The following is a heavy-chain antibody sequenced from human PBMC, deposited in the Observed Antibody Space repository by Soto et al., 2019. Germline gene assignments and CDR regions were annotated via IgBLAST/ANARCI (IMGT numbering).Heavy chain of an antibody. V-gene: IGHV5-10-1*01. CDR3: ARPASGGSRDAFDV. D-gene: IGHD2-15*01. Sequence: PGESLKISVKASGYKFTPFWLNGLRQTPGKGLEWLGRIDPTDSFTNYSPPFEGHVTISVDRSISTAYLQWNSLQASDTAIYYCARPASGGSRDAFDVWGQGTTVTVPS. CDR2: IDPTDSFT. CDR1: GYKFTPFW. J-gene: IGHJ3*01.